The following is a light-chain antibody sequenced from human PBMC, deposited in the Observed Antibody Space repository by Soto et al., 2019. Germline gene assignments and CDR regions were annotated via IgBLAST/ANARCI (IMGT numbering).Light chain of an antibody. J-gene: IGKJ1*01. CDR3: QQSSNIPWT. CDR1: QHVDRY. Sequence: DIQMTQSPSSLSASVGDSVAITCRTSQHVDRYLSWYQQIPGRAPKLLIYSASSLVSGVPPRFRGSASGTEFTLSISSLQREDFATYFCQQSSNIPWTVGQGTKVDI. V-gene: IGKV1-39*01. CDR2: SAS.